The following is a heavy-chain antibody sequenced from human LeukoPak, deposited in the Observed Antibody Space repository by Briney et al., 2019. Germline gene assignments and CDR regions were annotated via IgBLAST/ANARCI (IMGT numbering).Heavy chain of an antibody. J-gene: IGHJ4*02. CDR2: IIPIFGTA. V-gene: IGHV1-69*05. D-gene: IGHD5-18*01. CDR1: GGTFSSYA. CDR3: ASTTAMETHFDY. Sequence: SVKVSCKASGGTFSSYAISWVRQAPGQGLEWMGRIIPIFGTANYAQKFQGRVTITTDESTSTAYMELSSLRSEDTAVYYCASTTAMETHFDYWGQGTLVTVPS.